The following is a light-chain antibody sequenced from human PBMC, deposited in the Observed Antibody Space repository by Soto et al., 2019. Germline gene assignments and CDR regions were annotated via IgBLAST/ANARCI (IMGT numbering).Light chain of an antibody. CDR1: SSDVGGYDY. CDR2: DVT. J-gene: IGLJ1*01. CDR3: ISYASINTYV. V-gene: IGLV2-14*01. Sequence: QSVLTQPASVSGSPGQSITISCTGTSSDVGGYDYVSWYQQHPGKAPKLMIYDVTNRPSGVSNRFSGSKSGNTASLTISGLQAEGEADYYCISYASINTYVFGTGTKLTVL.